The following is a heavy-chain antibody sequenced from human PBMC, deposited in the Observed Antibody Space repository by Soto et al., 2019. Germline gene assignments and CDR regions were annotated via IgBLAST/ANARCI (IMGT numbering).Heavy chain of an antibody. J-gene: IGHJ6*03. V-gene: IGHV1-2*04. D-gene: IGHD4-17*01. Sequence: QVQLVQSGAEVKKPGASVKVSCKASGYAFSQFYIHWMRQAPGQGLEWMGWINPNSGRTKFGQNFQGWVTMTMDTSIKTVYMELIGLKVDATAVYSCARESGGTTATLDYYYFYMDVWRKGTTVTVSS. CDR2: INPNSGRT. CDR1: GYAFSQFY. CDR3: ARESGGTTATLDYYYFYMDV.